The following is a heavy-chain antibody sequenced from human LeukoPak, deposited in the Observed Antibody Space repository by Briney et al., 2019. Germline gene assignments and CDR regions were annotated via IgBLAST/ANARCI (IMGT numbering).Heavy chain of an antibody. CDR1: GGSISSYH. CDR2: IYYSGST. J-gene: IGHJ6*02. Sequence: SETLSLTCTVSGGSISSYHWSWIRQPPGKGLQWIGFIYYSGSTYYNPSLKSRVTISVDTSKNQFSLKLSSVTAADTAVYYCARDRYDYVWGSYLYGMDVWGQGTTVTVSS. D-gene: IGHD3-16*01. V-gene: IGHV4-59*12. CDR3: ARDRYDYVWGSYLYGMDV.